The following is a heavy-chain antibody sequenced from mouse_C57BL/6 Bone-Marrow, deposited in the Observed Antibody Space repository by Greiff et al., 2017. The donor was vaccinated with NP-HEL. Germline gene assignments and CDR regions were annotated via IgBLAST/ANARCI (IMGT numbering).Heavy chain of an antibody. D-gene: IGHD2-5*01. CDR2: INPSNGGT. CDR1: GYNFTSYW. Sequence: QVQLQQPGTELVKPGASVKLSCKASGYNFTSYWMHWVKQRPGQGLEWIGNINPSNGGTNYNEKFKSKATLTVDKSSSTAYMQLSSLTSEDSAVYYCARSDSNHWYFDVWGTGTTVTVSS. J-gene: IGHJ1*03. CDR3: ARSDSNHWYFDV. V-gene: IGHV1-53*01.